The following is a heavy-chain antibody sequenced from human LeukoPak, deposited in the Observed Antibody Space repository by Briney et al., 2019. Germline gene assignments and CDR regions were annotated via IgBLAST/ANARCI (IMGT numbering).Heavy chain of an antibody. Sequence: SETLSLTCTVSGGSISGYYWSWIRQPPGKGLEWIGYIYYSGSTSYNPSLKSRVTISLDTSKKQFSLKLTSVTATDTALYYCARYCSGGSCYSGQFDYWGQGTLVTVSS. CDR2: IYYSGST. V-gene: IGHV4-59*08. CDR1: GGSISGYY. CDR3: ARYCSGGSCYSGQFDY. J-gene: IGHJ4*02. D-gene: IGHD2-15*01.